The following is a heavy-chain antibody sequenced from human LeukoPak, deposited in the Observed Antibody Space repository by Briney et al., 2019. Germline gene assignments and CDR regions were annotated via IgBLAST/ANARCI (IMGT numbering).Heavy chain of an antibody. D-gene: IGHD3-10*01. Sequence: SETLSLTCAVYGGSFIGYYWSWIRQPPGKGLEWIGEINHSGTTNYNPSLKSRVTISVDTYKHQYSLKLSAVTAADTAVYYCARGPFRGGSGSYYNYWGQGTLVTVSS. CDR1: GGSFIGYY. CDR3: ARGPFRGGSGSYYNY. J-gene: IGHJ4*02. V-gene: IGHV4-34*01. CDR2: INHSGTT.